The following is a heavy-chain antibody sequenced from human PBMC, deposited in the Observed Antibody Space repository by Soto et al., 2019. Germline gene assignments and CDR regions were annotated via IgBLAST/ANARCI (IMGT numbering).Heavy chain of an antibody. CDR3: ARDGSKRVGIFDY. J-gene: IGHJ4*02. D-gene: IGHD4-4*01. V-gene: IGHV1-69*01. CDR2: IIPLFGTA. Sequence: QVQLVQSGAEVKKPGSSVKVSCKASGGTFSSYAISWVRQAPGQGLEWMGGIIPLFGTANYAQKFQGRVTITAEQSTSTAYMELTSLGSEDTAVYYCARDGSKRVGIFDYWGQGTLVTVSS. CDR1: GGTFSSYA.